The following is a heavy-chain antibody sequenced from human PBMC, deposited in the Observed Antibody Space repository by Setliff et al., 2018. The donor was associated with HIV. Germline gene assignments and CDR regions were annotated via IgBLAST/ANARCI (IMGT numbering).Heavy chain of an antibody. Sequence: GGSLRLSCAASGFTFSSYWMHWVRQAPGKGLVWVSRINTDGSSTSYADSVKGRFTISRDNSKNTLYLQMSSLRAEDTAVYYCVKARVDGDYYYYYYMDVWGKGTTVTVSS. J-gene: IGHJ6*03. CDR1: GFTFSSYW. CDR2: INTDGSST. V-gene: IGHV3-74*01. CDR3: VKARVDGDYYYYYYMDV. D-gene: IGHD4-17*01.